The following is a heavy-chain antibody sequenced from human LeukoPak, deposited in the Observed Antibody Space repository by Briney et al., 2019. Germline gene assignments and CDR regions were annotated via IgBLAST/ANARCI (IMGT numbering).Heavy chain of an antibody. D-gene: IGHD5-24*01. V-gene: IGHV3-74*01. J-gene: IGHJ4*02. CDR1: GFTFSNSL. CDR2: IDTDGSTT. CDR3: ARDRDGYNY. Sequence: PGGSLTLSCTPSGFTFSNSLMQWAPQVPGKALVCFARIDTDGSTTHYADSVKGRFTISRDNDKNTLYLQMHSLRAEDTAVYLCARDRDGYNYWGQGTLVTASS.